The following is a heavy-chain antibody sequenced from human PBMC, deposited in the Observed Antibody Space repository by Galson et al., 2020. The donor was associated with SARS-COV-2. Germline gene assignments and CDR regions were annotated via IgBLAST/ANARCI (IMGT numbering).Heavy chain of an antibody. CDR3: ARLNIAVADSGEEDY. Sequence: GGSLRLSCAASGFTFSSYAMHWVRQAPGKGLEWVAVISYDGSNKYYADSVKGRFTISRDNSKNTLYLQMNSLRAEDTAVYYCARLNIAVADSGEEDYWGQGTLVTVSS. J-gene: IGHJ4*02. CDR2: ISYDGSNK. V-gene: IGHV3-30-3*01. D-gene: IGHD6-19*01. CDR1: GFTFSSYA.